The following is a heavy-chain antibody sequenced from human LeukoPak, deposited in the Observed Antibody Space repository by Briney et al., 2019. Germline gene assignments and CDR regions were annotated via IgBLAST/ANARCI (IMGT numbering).Heavy chain of an antibody. D-gene: IGHD3-22*01. V-gene: IGHV1-69*13. CDR3: ARGNYDTPQSLYFQH. CDR2: IIPIFGTA. Sequence: SVKVSCKASGGTFSSYAISWVRQAPGQGLEWMGGIIPIFGTANYAQKFQGRVTITADESTSTAYMELSSLRSEDTAVYYCARGNYDTPQSLYFQHWGQGTLVTVSS. CDR1: GGTFSSYA. J-gene: IGHJ1*01.